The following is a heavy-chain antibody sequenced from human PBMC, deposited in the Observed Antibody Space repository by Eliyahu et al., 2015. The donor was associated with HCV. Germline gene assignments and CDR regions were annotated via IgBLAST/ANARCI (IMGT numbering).Heavy chain of an antibody. Sequence: EVQLLESGGGLVQPGGSLRLSCAASGXTFXSDALRWVRQAPGKGXGWVSSISDSGDKTYYAGSVKGRFTISRDNSNNTLFLQMNSLRGEDTAVYHCAKDSPYSSSWFLNWFDSWGQGALVTVSS. CDR2: ISDSGDKT. CDR1: GXTFXSDA. D-gene: IGHD6-13*01. CDR3: AKDSPYSSSWFLNWFDS. J-gene: IGHJ5*01. V-gene: IGHV3-23*01.